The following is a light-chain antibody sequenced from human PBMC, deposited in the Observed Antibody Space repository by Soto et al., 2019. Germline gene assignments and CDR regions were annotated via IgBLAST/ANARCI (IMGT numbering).Light chain of an antibody. J-gene: IGKJ4*01. CDR2: LGS. V-gene: IGKV2-28*01. CDR1: QSLLHSNGYNF. Sequence: DIVMTQSPLSLPVTPGEPASSSCRSSQSLLHSNGYNFLDWYLQKPGQSPQLLIYLGSNRATGVPDRFSGSGSGTDFTLKISRVEAEDVGVYCCMQALQFPLTFGGGTKVEI. CDR3: MQALQFPLT.